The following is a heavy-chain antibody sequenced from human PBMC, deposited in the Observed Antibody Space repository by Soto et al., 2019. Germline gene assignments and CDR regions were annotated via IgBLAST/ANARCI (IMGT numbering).Heavy chain of an antibody. CDR2: IIPIFGTA. J-gene: IGHJ6*02. CDR1: GGTFSSYA. V-gene: IGHV1-69*13. Sequence: ASVKVSCKASGGTFSSYAISWVRQAPGQGLEWMGGIIPIFGTANYAQKFQGRVTITADESTSTAYMELSSLRSEDTAVYYCARDIARHWLDYYYYGMDVWGQGTTGTSP. D-gene: IGHD6-19*01. CDR3: ARDIARHWLDYYYYGMDV.